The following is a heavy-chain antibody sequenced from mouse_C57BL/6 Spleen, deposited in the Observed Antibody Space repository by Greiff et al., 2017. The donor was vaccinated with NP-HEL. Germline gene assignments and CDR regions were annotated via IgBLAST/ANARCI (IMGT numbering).Heavy chain of an antibody. V-gene: IGHV1-4*01. CDR3: ARGGSYDAMDY. CDR2: INPSSGYT. Sequence: QVQLKESGAELARPGASVKMSCKASGYTFTSYTMHWVKQRPGQGLEWIGYINPSSGYTKYNQKFKDKATLTADKSSSTAYMQLSSLTSEDSAVYYCARGGSYDAMDYWGQGTSVTVSS. CDR1: GYTFTSYT. D-gene: IGHD1-1*02. J-gene: IGHJ4*01.